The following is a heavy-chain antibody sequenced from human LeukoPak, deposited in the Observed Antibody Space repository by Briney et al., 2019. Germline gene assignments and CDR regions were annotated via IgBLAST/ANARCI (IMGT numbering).Heavy chain of an antibody. CDR1: GDSVSSNNGA. Sequence: SQTLSLTCAISGDSVSSNNGAWNWIRQSPSRGLEWLGRTYYRSKWYNDYAGSLMSRITISPDTSKNQFSLQLYSVTPEDTAVYYCARDVGTTSWHTFGYWGQGTLVTVSS. CDR3: ARDVGTTSWHTFGY. CDR2: TYYRSKWYN. J-gene: IGHJ4*02. D-gene: IGHD1-14*01. V-gene: IGHV6-1*01.